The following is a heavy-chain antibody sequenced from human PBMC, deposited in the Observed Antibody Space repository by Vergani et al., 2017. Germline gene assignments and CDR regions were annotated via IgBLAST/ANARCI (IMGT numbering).Heavy chain of an antibody. CDR1: GGTFSSYT. D-gene: IGHD3-9*01. CDR2: IIPILGIA. Sequence: QVQLVQSGAEVKKPGSSVKVSCKASGGTFSSYTISWVRQAPGQGLEWMGRIIPILGIANYAQKFQGRVTITADKSTSTAYMELSSLRSEDTAVYYCARSNILTGHYYYYGMDVWGQGTTVTVSS. J-gene: IGHJ6*02. V-gene: IGHV1-69*02. CDR3: ARSNILTGHYYYYGMDV.